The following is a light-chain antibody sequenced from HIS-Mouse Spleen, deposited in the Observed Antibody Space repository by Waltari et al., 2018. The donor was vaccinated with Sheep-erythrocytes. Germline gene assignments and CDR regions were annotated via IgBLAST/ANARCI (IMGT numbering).Light chain of an antibody. J-gene: IGKJ2*01. CDR3: QQRSNWYT. CDR2: DAS. V-gene: IGKV3-11*01. CDR1: QSVSSY. Sequence: EIVLTQSPATLSLSPGERATLSCRASQSVSSYLAWYQQKPGQAPSLLIYDASNRATGIPARFSGSGSGTDFTLTISSLEPEDFAVYYCQQRSNWYTFVQGTKLEIK.